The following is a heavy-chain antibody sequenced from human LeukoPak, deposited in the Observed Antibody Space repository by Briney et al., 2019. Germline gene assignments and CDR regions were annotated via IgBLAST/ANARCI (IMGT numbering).Heavy chain of an antibody. CDR3: ARDRVLGLYGMDV. J-gene: IGHJ6*02. CDR1: GFTFSSYA. D-gene: IGHD3-10*01. CDR2: ISGSGGST. V-gene: IGHV3-23*01. Sequence: GGSLRLSCAAPGFTFSSYAMSWVRQAPGKGLEWVSAISGSGGSTYYADSVKGRFTISRHNSKNTQYLQMNSLRAEDTAVYYCARDRVLGLYGMDVWGQGTTVTVSS.